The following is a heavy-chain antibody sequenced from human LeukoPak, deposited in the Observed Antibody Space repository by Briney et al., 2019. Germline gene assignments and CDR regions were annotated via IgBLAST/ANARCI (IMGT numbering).Heavy chain of an antibody. J-gene: IGHJ3*02. D-gene: IGHD2-2*02. CDR3: ARDRTGYCSSTSCHMGAFDI. V-gene: IGHV3-30*04. CDR1: GFTFSSYA. Sequence: GGSLRLSCAASGFTFSSYAMHWVRQAPGKGLEWVAAISYDGSNKYYADSVKGRFTISRDNSKNTLYLQMNSLRAEDTAVYYCARDRTGYCSSTSCHMGAFDIWGQGTMVTVSS. CDR2: ISYDGSNK.